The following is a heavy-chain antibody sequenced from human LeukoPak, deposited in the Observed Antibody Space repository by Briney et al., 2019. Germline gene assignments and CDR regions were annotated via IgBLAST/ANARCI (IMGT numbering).Heavy chain of an antibody. V-gene: IGHV5-10-1*01. D-gene: IGHD5-18*01. CDR1: GYSFTSYW. J-gene: IGHJ4*02. CDR3: ARHKDTAMAPFDY. CDR2: IDPSDSYT. Sequence: GESLNISCKGSGYSFTSYWISWVRQMPGKGLEWMGRIDPSDSYTNYSPSFQGHVTISADKSISTAYLQWSSLKASDTAMYYCARHKDTAMAPFDYWGQGTLVTVSS.